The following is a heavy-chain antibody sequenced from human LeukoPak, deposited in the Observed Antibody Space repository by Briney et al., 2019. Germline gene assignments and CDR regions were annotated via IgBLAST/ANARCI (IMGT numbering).Heavy chain of an antibody. CDR3: AKGTGTTSSSGYYGAFNI. CDR1: GFTFSSYG. CDR2: IHYDGSNK. Sequence: GGSLRLSCAASGFTFSSYGMHWVRQAPGKGREWVAFIHYDGSNKYYADSVKGRFTISRYNSKNTLYLPMNSLRAEDTAVYYCAKGTGTTSSSGYYGAFNIWGQGTMVTVSS. J-gene: IGHJ3*02. V-gene: IGHV3-30*02. D-gene: IGHD3-22*01.